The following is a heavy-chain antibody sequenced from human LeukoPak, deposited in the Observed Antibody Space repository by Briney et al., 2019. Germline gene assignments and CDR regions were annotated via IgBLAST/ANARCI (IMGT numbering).Heavy chain of an antibody. CDR3: ARDVEGYCSGGTCYSPYFQH. V-gene: IGHV4-4*02. CDR1: GGSISRSDW. Sequence: SGTLSLTCAVSGGSISRSDWWSWVRQPPGKGLEWIGEIYHSGSTNYNPSLKSRVTISVDKSKNRFSLKLSSVTAADTAVYFCARDVEGYCSGGTCYSPYFQHWGQGTLVTVSS. J-gene: IGHJ1*01. CDR2: IYHSGST. D-gene: IGHD2-15*01.